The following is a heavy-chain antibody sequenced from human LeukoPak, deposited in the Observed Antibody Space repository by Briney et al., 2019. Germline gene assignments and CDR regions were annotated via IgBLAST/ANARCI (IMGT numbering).Heavy chain of an antibody. Sequence: GGSLRLSCAASGFTFSSYSMNWVRQAPGKGLEWVSSISSSSSYIYYADSVKGRFTISRDNAKNSLYLQMNSLRAEDTVVYYCARVSSSSPDLDYWGQGTLVTVSS. CDR2: ISSSSSYI. CDR3: ARVSSSSPDLDY. J-gene: IGHJ4*02. V-gene: IGHV3-21*01. CDR1: GFTFSSYS. D-gene: IGHD6-13*01.